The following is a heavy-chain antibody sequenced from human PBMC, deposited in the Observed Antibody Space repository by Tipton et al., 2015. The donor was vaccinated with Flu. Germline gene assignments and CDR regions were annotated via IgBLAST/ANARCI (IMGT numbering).Heavy chain of an antibody. V-gene: IGHV3-23*01. D-gene: IGHD3-3*01. J-gene: IGHJ4*01. CDR2: ITGSGGRA. Sequence: SGLTFTNHAMSWVRQVPGSGLEWVSTITGSGGRAFYLDSVKGRLNISRDNSKNMLYLEMNSLRVGNTAVYYCARTSGFPRYYFDYWGHGALVTVSS. CDR3: ARTSGFPRYYFDY. CDR1: GLTFTNHA.